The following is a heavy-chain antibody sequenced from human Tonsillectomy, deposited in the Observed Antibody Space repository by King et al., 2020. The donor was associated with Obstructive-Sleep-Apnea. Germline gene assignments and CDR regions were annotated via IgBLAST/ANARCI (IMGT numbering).Heavy chain of an antibody. D-gene: IGHD6-13*01. J-gene: IGHJ3*02. Sequence: QLQESGPGLVKPSQTLSLTCTVSGGSISSGGYYWSWIRQHPGKGLEWIGYIYYSGSTYYNPSLKSRVTISVDTSKNQFSLKLSSVTAADTAVYYCAGGHTIAAAGPDAFDIWGQGTMVTVSS. V-gene: IGHV4-31*03. CDR3: AGGHTIAAAGPDAFDI. CDR1: GGSISSGGYY. CDR2: IYYSGST.